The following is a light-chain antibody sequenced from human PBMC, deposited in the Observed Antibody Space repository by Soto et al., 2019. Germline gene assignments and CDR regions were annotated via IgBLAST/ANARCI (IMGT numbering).Light chain of an antibody. CDR1: QSISSY. CDR2: AAS. J-gene: IGKJ2*01. V-gene: IGKV1-39*01. CDR3: QQSYRTPRT. Sequence: DIQMTQSPSSLSASVGDRVTITCRASQSISSYLNWYQQRTWQATKVLIYAASTLQSGVPSRFSGSGSGTAFTLTISSLQPEDFATYYCQQSYRTPRTFGQGTKLDIK.